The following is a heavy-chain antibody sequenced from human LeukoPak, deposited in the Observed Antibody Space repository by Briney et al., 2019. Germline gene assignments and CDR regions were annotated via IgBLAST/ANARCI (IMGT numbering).Heavy chain of an antibody. CDR2: IIPIFGTA. D-gene: IGHD3-9*01. J-gene: IGHJ4*02. CDR3: AREGPWKYDILTGYYHPKIPSYGHYFDY. V-gene: IGHV1-69*01. Sequence: GASVKVSCTASGGTFSSYAISWVRQAPGQGLEWMGGIIPIFGTANYAQKFQGRVTITADESTSTAYMELSSLRAEDTAVYYCAREGPWKYDILTGYYHPKIPSYGHYFDYWGQGTLVTVSS. CDR1: GGTFSSYA.